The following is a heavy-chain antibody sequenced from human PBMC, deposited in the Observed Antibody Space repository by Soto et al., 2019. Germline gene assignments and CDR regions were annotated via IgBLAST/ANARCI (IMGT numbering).Heavy chain of an antibody. J-gene: IGHJ4*01. CDR3: ARSQALDN. Sequence: PGESLKISCKVSGYTFTSNGIAWVRQMPGKSLEWMGIIYPGDSDIRYSPSFEGRVTISADKSLSTAYLQLTSLKASDTAMYYCARSQALDNWGHGTLVTVSS. V-gene: IGHV5-51*01. CDR2: IYPGDSDI. CDR1: GYTFTSNG.